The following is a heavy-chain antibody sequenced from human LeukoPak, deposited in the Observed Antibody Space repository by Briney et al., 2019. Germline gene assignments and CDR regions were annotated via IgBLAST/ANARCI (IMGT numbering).Heavy chain of an antibody. Sequence: PGGSLRLSYAASGFTFDDYAMHWVRQAPGKGLEWVSGISWNSGSIGYADSVKGRFTISRDNAKNSLYLQMNSLRAEDTALYYCAKDRVLRYFDWSFDYWGQGTLVTVSS. CDR3: AKDRVLRYFDWSFDY. J-gene: IGHJ4*02. CDR1: GFTFDDYA. V-gene: IGHV3-9*01. CDR2: ISWNSGSI. D-gene: IGHD3-9*01.